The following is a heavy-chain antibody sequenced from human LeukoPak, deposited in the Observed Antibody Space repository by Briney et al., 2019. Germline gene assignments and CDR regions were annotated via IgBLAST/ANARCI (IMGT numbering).Heavy chain of an antibody. CDR2: ISAYNGNT. Sequence: ASVKVSCKASGYTFTSYGISWVRQAPGQGLEWMGWISAYNGNTNYAQKLQGRVTMTTDTSTSTAYMELRSLRSDDTAVHYCARGAYYDILTGLLDYWGQGTLVTVSS. D-gene: IGHD3-9*01. CDR1: GYTFTSYG. CDR3: ARGAYYDILTGLLDY. J-gene: IGHJ4*02. V-gene: IGHV1-18*04.